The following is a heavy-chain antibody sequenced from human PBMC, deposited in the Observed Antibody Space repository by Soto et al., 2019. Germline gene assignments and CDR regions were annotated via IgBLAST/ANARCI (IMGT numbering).Heavy chain of an antibody. CDR1: GGTFSSYT. J-gene: IGHJ4*02. CDR3: ARGYYSGSNPSSFDY. V-gene: IGHV1-69*01. Sequence: QLQLVQSGAEVREPGSSVKVSCKASGGTFSSYTVIWVRQAPGQGLEWMGGITPTLNIAKYAEKFQGRVTITADESTSTVNMHLSSLRSEDTAVYFCARGYYSGSNPSSFDYVGQGTLVAVSS. D-gene: IGHD1-26*01. CDR2: ITPTLNIA.